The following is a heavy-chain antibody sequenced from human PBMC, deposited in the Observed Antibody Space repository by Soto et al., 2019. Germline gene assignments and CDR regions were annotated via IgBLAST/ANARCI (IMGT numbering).Heavy chain of an antibody. CDR3: ARRVDTAMVRKAFDY. V-gene: IGHV4-39*01. D-gene: IGHD5-18*01. Sequence: SETLSLTCTVSGGSISSSGYYWGWIRQPPGKGLEWIGSIHYSGSSYYSPSLKSRVTISRDTSRNQFFLSLTSVTATDTAVYYCARRVDTAMVRKAFDYWGQGTLVTVS. J-gene: IGHJ4*02. CDR2: IHYSGSS. CDR1: GGSISSSGYY.